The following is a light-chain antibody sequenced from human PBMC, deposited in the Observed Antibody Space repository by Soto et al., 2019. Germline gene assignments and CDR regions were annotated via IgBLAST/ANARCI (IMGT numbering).Light chain of an antibody. CDR2: GAS. CDR1: QSVSSN. Sequence: EIVMTQSPATLSVSPGERATLSCRASQSVSSNLAWYQQKPGQAPRLLIYGASTRATGIPARFSGSGSGTEFTLTISSRQSEDFAVYFCQQYNNWPPVTFGQGTKVEIK. CDR3: QQYNNWPPVT. J-gene: IGKJ1*01. V-gene: IGKV3-15*01.